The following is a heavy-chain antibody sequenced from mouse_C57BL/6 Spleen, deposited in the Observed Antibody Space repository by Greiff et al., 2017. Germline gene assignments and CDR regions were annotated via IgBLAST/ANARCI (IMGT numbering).Heavy chain of an antibody. V-gene: IGHV1-81*01. CDR2: IYPRSGNT. CDR1: GYTFTSYG. CDR3: ERRRDDYPAEFAY. J-gene: IGHJ3*01. D-gene: IGHD2-4*01. Sequence: VQLQQSGAELARPGASVKLSCKASGYTFTSYGISWVKQRPGQGLEWIGEIYPRSGNTYYNEKFKGKATLTADKSSSTAYMQLRSLTSEYAAVDVCERRRDDYPAEFAYWGQGTLVTVSA.